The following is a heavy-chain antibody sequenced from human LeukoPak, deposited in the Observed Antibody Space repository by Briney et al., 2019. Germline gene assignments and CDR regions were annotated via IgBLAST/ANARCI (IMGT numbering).Heavy chain of an antibody. CDR1: GFTFSSYA. J-gene: IGHJ4*02. D-gene: IGHD1-1*01. V-gene: IGHV3-23*01. CDR2: ISGSGGST. CDR3: AKGSLVSSPGGTSYYFDY. Sequence: GGSLRLSCAASGFTFSSYAMSWVRQAPGKGLEWVSAISGSGGSTYYADSVKGRFTISRDNSKNTLYLRMNSLRAEDTAVYYCAKGSLVSSPGGTSYYFDYWGQGTLVTVSS.